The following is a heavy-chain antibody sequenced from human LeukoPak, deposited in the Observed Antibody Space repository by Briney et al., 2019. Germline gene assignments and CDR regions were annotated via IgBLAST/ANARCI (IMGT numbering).Heavy chain of an antibody. CDR1: GYTLSDYY. V-gene: IGHV1-2*07. D-gene: IGHD5-12*01. Sequence: GASVKVSCKASGYTLSDYYIHWVRQAPGQGLEWMGWTNPLTSGTNYAHKFQGRVSMTRDTSISTAYMELSSLRSDDTAVYYCARASAGLVASLCSFVSWGQGALETESS. J-gene: IGHJ4*02. CDR2: TNPLTSGT. CDR3: ARASAGLVASLCSFVS.